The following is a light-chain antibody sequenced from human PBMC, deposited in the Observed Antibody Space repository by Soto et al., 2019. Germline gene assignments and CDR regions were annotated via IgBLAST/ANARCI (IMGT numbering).Light chain of an antibody. Sequence: QTVLTQPRAVSAAPGQKVTISCAGSSANLWGTAVSWFQQLAVTAPKRLIYNDNNHPSGIIDRSSVPNAGTSATLGITGFLTVDEADYYCGSGDLSMSAYVFGTGTKVTVL. CDR2: NDN. V-gene: IGLV1-51*01. CDR1: SANLWGTA. J-gene: IGLJ1*01. CDR3: GSGDLSMSAYV.